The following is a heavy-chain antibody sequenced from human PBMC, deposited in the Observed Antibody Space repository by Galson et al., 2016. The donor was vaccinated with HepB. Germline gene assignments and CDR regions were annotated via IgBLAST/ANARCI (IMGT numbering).Heavy chain of an antibody. D-gene: IGHD3-10*01. Sequence: SLRLSCAASGLTFTNAWMPWVRQAPGKGLEWVSTISGSGVGTYYADSVKGRFIVSRDNSKNTLYLLMTSLTAEDTAVYYCAKDRTLLVWLEMEPDDALDIWGQGTMVTVSS. CDR2: ISGSGVGT. V-gene: IGHV3-23*01. CDR3: AKDRTLLVWLEMEPDDALDI. J-gene: IGHJ3*02. CDR1: GLTFTNAW.